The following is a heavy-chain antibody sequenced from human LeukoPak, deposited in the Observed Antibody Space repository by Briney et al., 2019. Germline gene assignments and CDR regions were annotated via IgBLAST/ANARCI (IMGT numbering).Heavy chain of an antibody. CDR3: ARVDSSGWTGY. J-gene: IGHJ4*02. Sequence: GSLRLSCAASGFTFSSYSMNWVRQAPGKGLEWVSYISSSSSTIYYADSVKGRLAISRDNAKNSLYLQMNSLRAEDTAVYYCARVDSSGWTGYWGQGTLVTVSS. D-gene: IGHD6-19*01. CDR1: GFTFSSYS. V-gene: IGHV3-48*01. CDR2: ISSSSSTI.